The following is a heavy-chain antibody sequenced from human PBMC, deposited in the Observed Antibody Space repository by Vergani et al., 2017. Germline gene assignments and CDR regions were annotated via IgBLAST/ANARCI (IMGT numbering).Heavy chain of an antibody. V-gene: IGHV1-69*12. D-gene: IGHD3-16*01. CDR3: ARXGDPGFTPKYPFQH. J-gene: IGHJ1*01. CDR1: GGTFSSYA. Sequence: QVQLVQSGAEVKKPGSSVKVSCKASGGTFSSYAISWVRQAPGQGIEWMGGIIPIFGTANYAQKFQGRVTITADESTSTAYMELSSLRSEDTAVYYCARXGDPGFTPKYPFQHWGQGTLVTVSS. CDR2: IIPIFGTA.